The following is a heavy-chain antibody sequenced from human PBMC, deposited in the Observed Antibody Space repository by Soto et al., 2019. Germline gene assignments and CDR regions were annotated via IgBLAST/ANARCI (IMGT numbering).Heavy chain of an antibody. Sequence: SGPTLVKPTQTLTLTCTFSGFSLSTSGVGVGWIRQPPGKALEWLALIYWDDDKRYSPSLKSRLTITKDTSKNQVVLTMTNMDPVDTATYYCARGEYCGGDCHDAFDIWGQGTMVTVSS. CDR2: IYWDDDK. J-gene: IGHJ3*02. CDR3: ARGEYCGGDCHDAFDI. CDR1: GFSLSTSGVG. V-gene: IGHV2-5*02. D-gene: IGHD2-21*02.